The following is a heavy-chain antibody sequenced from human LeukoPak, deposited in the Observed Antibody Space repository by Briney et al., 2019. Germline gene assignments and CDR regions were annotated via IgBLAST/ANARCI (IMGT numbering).Heavy chain of an antibody. V-gene: IGHV3-7*01. CDR3: AKYSYGSGTSFDP. J-gene: IGHJ5*02. D-gene: IGHD3-10*01. CDR2: IKQDGSEK. Sequence: GGSLRLSCAASGFIFSNYWMSWVRQAPGKGLEWVANIKQDGSEKSYVDSVKGRFTISRNNAKNSLYLQMNSLRAEDTAAYYCAKYSYGSGTSFDPWGQGTLVTVSS. CDR1: GFIFSNYW.